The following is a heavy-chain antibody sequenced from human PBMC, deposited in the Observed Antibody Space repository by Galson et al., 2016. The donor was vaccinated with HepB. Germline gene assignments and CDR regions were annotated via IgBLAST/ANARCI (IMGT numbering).Heavy chain of an antibody. Sequence: SLRLSCAASGFTFNDYGMHWVRQAPGKGLEWVAVIRNDGSKKYYADAVQGRFTISRDNSKNMLHLQMNSLRAEDTAVYYCAREDQLLYYYGLDVRGQGTTVTVAS. V-gene: IGHV3-33*01. J-gene: IGHJ6*02. CDR2: IRNDGSKK. D-gene: IGHD2-2*01. CDR1: GFTFNDYG. CDR3: AREDQLLYYYGLDV.